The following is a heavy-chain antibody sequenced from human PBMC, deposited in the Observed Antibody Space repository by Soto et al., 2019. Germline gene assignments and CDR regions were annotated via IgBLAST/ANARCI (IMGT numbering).Heavy chain of an antibody. D-gene: IGHD6-13*01. J-gene: IGHJ3*02. Sequence: QVQLVQSGAEVKKPGASVKVSCKASGYTFTSYGISWVRQAPGQGLEWMGWISAYNGNTNYAQKLQGRVTMTTDTSTSTADMELRSLRSDDTAVYYCARDGGIAAVLNDAFDIWGQGTMVTVSS. V-gene: IGHV1-18*01. CDR3: ARDGGIAAVLNDAFDI. CDR2: ISAYNGNT. CDR1: GYTFTSYG.